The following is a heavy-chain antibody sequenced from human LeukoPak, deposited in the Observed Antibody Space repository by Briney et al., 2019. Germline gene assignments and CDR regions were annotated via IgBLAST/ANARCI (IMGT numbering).Heavy chain of an antibody. Sequence: GGSLRLSCAASGFTFSNSWMQWVRHVPGKGLVWVSRINTDGTSTSYADSVRGRFIISRDNAKNTLYLQMNSLRAEDTAVYYCARPQQGGTTRSHGLDVWGQGTTVAVSS. V-gene: IGHV3-74*01. CDR2: INTDGTST. CDR1: GFTFSNSW. D-gene: IGHD2-2*01. J-gene: IGHJ6*02. CDR3: ARPQQGGTTRSHGLDV.